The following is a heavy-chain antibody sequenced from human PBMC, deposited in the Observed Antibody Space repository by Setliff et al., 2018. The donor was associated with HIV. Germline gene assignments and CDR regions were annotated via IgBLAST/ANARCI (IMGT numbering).Heavy chain of an antibody. Sequence: PSETLSLTCTVSGGSISSGDYYWSWIRQSPGKGLEWIGSVYSSGSTNYNPSLKSRVTISVDTSKNQLSLTLISMTAADTAVYYCARQGRYFDYWGQGTLVTVSS. J-gene: IGHJ4*02. CDR3: ARQGRYFDY. CDR2: VYSSGST. V-gene: IGHV4-39*01. CDR1: GGSISSGDYY.